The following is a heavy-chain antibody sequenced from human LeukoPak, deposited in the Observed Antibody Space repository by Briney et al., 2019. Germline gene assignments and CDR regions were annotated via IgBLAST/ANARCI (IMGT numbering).Heavy chain of an antibody. Sequence: ASVKVSCKASGYTFTSYGISWVRQAPGQRLEWMGGIIPIFGTANYAQKFQGRVTITADESTSTAYMELSSLRSEDTAVYYCARDGSPDAFDIWGQGTMVTVSS. CDR1: GYTFTSYG. CDR2: IIPIFGTA. CDR3: ARDGSPDAFDI. V-gene: IGHV1-69*13. J-gene: IGHJ3*02.